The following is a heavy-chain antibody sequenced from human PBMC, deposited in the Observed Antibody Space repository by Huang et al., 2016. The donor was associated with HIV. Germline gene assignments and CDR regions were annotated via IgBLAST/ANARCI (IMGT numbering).Heavy chain of an antibody. Sequence: EVQLLESGGGLVQPGGSLRLSCEVSGFTFSNYAMNWVRQAPGKGLEWVSTLSGNGGRKYYADSVKGRFTISRDNSKNTLYLQMNSLRAEDTAVYYCAKGGLSTVYYYYYHVMDVWGQGTTVTVSS. CDR2: LSGNGGRK. D-gene: IGHD1-1*01. CDR3: AKGGLSTVYYYYYHVMDV. CDR1: GFTFSNYA. J-gene: IGHJ6*02. V-gene: IGHV3-23*01.